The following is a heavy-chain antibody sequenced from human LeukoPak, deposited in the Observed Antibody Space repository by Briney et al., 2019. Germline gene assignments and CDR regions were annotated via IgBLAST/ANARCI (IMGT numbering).Heavy chain of an antibody. CDR1: GFTFSSYE. CDR2: ISSSGSTI. V-gene: IGHV3-48*03. Sequence: GGSLRLSCAASGFTFSSYEMNWVRQAPGKGLEWVSYISSSGSTIYYADSVKGRFTISRDNAKNSLYLQMNSLRAEDTAVYYCARGYSSSWRYYYGMDVWGQGTTVTVSS. D-gene: IGHD6-13*01. J-gene: IGHJ6*02. CDR3: ARGYSSSWRYYYGMDV.